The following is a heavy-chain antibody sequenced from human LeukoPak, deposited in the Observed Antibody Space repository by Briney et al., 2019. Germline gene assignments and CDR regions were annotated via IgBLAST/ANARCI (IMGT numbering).Heavy chain of an antibody. CDR1: GFTFSTYT. V-gene: IGHV3-48*01. J-gene: IGHJ4*02. CDR2: ISGSSSII. D-gene: IGHD6-19*01. CDR3: ARDSEGIAVAPLPYYFDY. Sequence: GGSLRLSCATSGFTFSTYTMNWVRQAPGKGLEWVSYISGSSSIIYYADSVKGRVTISRDNSKNTLYLQMNSLRAEDTAVYYCARDSEGIAVAPLPYYFDYWGREPWSPSPQ.